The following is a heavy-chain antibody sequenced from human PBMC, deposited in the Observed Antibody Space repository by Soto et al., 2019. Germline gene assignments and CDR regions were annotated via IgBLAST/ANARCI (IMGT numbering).Heavy chain of an antibody. CDR2: VNPNRGTA. V-gene: IGHV1-46*01. CDR3: ARIASPGKTFFDY. CDR1: GYAFTNYN. J-gene: IGHJ4*02. D-gene: IGHD3-22*01. Sequence: QVQLVQSGAEARKPGASVTVSCKASGYAFTNYNIHWVRLAPGQWLQWMGEVNPNRGTASYAETFQGRVTMTRDPSTMTVYMVLTSLTQEDTATYYCARIASPGKTFFDYWGQGTLVTVSS.